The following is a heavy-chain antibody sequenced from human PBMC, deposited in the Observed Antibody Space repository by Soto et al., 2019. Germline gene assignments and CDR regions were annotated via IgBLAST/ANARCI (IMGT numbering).Heavy chain of an antibody. CDR2: IWYDGSNE. V-gene: IGHV3-33*01. CDR1: GFTFHTYG. CDR3: ARHHNTKWYASRSTFDY. Sequence: QVQLVESGGGVVQPGRSLRLSCAASGFTFHTYGMHWVRQAPGKGLEWVAVIWYDGSNEYYADSVKGRFTISRDNSKNXXFLQMNSLRAEDTAVYYCARHHNTKWYASRSTFDYWGQGTLVTVSS. J-gene: IGHJ4*02. D-gene: IGHD2-8*01.